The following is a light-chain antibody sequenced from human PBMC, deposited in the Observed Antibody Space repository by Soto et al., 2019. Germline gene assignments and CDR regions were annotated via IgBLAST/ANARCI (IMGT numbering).Light chain of an antibody. Sequence: QSALTQPASVSGSPGQSITISCPGNNSEIGTYNLVSWYQQHPRKAPKLMIYEVNKRPSGVSVRFSGSKSGNTASLTIFGLQAEDEADYYCCSYAGSSTLYVFGTGTKVTVL. J-gene: IGLJ1*01. CDR2: EVN. CDR3: CSYAGSSTLYV. V-gene: IGLV2-23*02. CDR1: NSEIGTYNL.